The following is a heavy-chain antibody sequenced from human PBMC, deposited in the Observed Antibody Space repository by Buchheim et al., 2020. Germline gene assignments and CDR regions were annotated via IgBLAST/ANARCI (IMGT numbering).Heavy chain of an antibody. J-gene: IGHJ6*02. CDR2: ISAYNGNT. CDR1: GYTSTSYG. D-gene: IGHD3-3*01. V-gene: IGHV1-18*04. CDR3: ARMESNYDFWSGQYYYYGMDV. Sequence: QVQLVQSGAEVKKPGASVKVSCKASGYTSTSYGISWVRQAPGQGLEWMGWISAYNGNTNYAQKLQGRVTMTTDTSTRTAYMELRSLRSDDTAVYYCARMESNYDFWSGQYYYYGMDVWGQGTT.